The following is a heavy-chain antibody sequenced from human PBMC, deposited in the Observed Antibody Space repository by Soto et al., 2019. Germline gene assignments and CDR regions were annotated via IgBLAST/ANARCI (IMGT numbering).Heavy chain of an antibody. CDR1: GVNMSSHG. V-gene: IGHV3-33*03. J-gene: IGHJ3*01. CDR2: IWDDGRDK. D-gene: IGHD6-19*01. Sequence: GGSLRLSGYASGVNMSSHGMPWIRQAPGKGLEWVSFIWDDGRDKYYADSVEGRFLISRDNSKNTMNLQVKRLRPEDTALYYCVRGATTTGWFDAFDLWGRGTMVTVSS. CDR3: VRGATTTGWFDAFDL.